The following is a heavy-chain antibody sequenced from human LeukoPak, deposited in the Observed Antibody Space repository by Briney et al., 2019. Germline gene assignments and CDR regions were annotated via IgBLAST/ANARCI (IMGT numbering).Heavy chain of an antibody. CDR1: GGTFISYA. Sequence: SSVKVSCKASGGTFISYAISWVRQAPGQGLEWMGGIIPIFGTANYAQKFQGRVTITADKSTSTAYMELSSLRSEDTAVYYCARGDILTGYYPDYWGQGTLVTVSS. V-gene: IGHV1-69*06. D-gene: IGHD3-9*01. CDR3: ARGDILTGYYPDY. J-gene: IGHJ4*02. CDR2: IIPIFGTA.